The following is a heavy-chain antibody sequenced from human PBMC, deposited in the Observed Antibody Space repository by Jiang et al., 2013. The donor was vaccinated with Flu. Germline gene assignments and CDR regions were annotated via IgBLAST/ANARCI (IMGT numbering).Heavy chain of an antibody. CDR1: GFIFGDYG. CDR2: IGSKLYGARR. J-gene: IGHJ4*02. D-gene: IGHD3-10*01. V-gene: IGHV3-49*03. CDR3: SRDLVRDVIIIPSGYCDC. Sequence: GFIFGDYGMSWFRQAPGKGLEWVGFIGSKLYGARRAYAASVRGRFTISRDDSKSVAYLQMNSLKTEDSALYYCSRDLVRDVIIIPSGYCDCWGQGALVTVSS.